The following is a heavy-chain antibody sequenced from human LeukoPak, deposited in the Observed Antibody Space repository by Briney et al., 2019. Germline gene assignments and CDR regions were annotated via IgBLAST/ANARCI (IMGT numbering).Heavy chain of an antibody. Sequence: SETLSLTCTVSGGSISTYYGNWIRQAPGKGLEWIGEIYHSGSTNYNPSLKSRVTISVDKSKNQFSLKLSSVTAADTAVYYCARDSESSFDYWGQGTLVTVSS. D-gene: IGHD1-14*01. J-gene: IGHJ4*02. CDR3: ARDSESSFDY. V-gene: IGHV4-59*12. CDR2: IYHSGST. CDR1: GGSISTYY.